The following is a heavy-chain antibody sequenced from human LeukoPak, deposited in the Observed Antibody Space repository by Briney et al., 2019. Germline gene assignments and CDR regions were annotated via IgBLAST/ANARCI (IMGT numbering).Heavy chain of an antibody. J-gene: IGHJ4*02. D-gene: IGHD3-22*01. CDR2: IYYSGST. CDR3: ARRRDSSEGSTPFDY. V-gene: IGHV4-59*08. CDR1: GGSISSYY. Sequence: SETLSLTCTVSGGSISSYYWSWIRQPPGKGLEWIGYIYYSGSTNYNPSLKSRVTISVDTSKNQFSLKLSSVTAADTAVYYCARRRDSSEGSTPFDYWGQGTLVTVSS.